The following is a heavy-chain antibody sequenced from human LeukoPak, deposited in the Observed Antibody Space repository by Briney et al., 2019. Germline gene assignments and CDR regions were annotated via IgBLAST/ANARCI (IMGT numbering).Heavy chain of an antibody. CDR1: GGSINSYY. V-gene: IGHV4-59*08. CDR2: IYYSGST. Sequence: SETLSLTCTVSGGSINSYYWSWIRQPPGKGLEWIGYIYYSGSTNYNPSLKSRVTISVDTSKNQFSLKLSSVTAADTAVYYCARWSYSSGWSHYWGQGTLVTVSS. J-gene: IGHJ4*02. D-gene: IGHD6-19*01. CDR3: ARWSYSSGWSHY.